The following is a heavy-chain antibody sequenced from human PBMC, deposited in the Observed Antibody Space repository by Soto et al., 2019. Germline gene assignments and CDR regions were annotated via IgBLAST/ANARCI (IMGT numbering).Heavy chain of an antibody. J-gene: IGHJ4*02. CDR2: VNPILNIA. V-gene: IGHV1-69*10. Sequence: ASVKVSCKAPRGLFSSYVFNWVRQAPGQGLEWMGGVNPILNIADHAQKFQGRVTITADESMTTAYMEMSGLTSEDTAVYYCARGPDYEGYFDYWGQGTLVTV. CDR3: ARGPDYEGYFDY. D-gene: IGHD4-17*01. CDR1: RGLFSSYV.